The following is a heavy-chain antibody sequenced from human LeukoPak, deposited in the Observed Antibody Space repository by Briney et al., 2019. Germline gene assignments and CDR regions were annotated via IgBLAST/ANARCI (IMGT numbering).Heavy chain of an antibody. CDR3: VRAPPRDTIFGVVIIRHNWFDP. Sequence: SETLSLTCAVYGGSFSGYYWSWIRQPPGKGLEWIGEINHSGSTNYNPSLKSRVTISVDTSKNQFSLKLSSVTAADTAVYYCVRAPPRDTIFGVVIIRHNWFDPWGQGTLVTVSS. CDR1: GGSFSGYY. D-gene: IGHD3-3*01. J-gene: IGHJ5*02. CDR2: INHSGST. V-gene: IGHV4-34*01.